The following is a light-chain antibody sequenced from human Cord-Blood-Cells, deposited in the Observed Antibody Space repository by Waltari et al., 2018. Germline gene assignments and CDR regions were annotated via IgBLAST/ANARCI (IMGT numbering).Light chain of an antibody. CDR1: QSVSSY. V-gene: IGKV3-11*01. CDR2: DAS. J-gene: IGKJ5*01. CDR3: QQRSNWPPIT. Sequence: VLTQSPATLSLSPGERATLSCRASQSVSSYFAWYQQKPGQAPRLLIYDASNSATGIPARFSGSGSGTDFTLTISNLEPEDFAVYYCQQRSNWPPITFGQGTRLEIK.